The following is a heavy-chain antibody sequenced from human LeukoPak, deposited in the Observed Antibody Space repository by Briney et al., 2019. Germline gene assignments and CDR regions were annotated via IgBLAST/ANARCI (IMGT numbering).Heavy chain of an antibody. CDR2: ISGSGSGT. Sequence: GGSLRLSCAASGFTFSAYAMTWVRQVPVKGLEWVSGISGSGSGTYYADSVKGRFTISRDNSKNTLYLQMNSLRDEDTAVYYRAKGPVVTLDYWGQGTLVTVSS. V-gene: IGHV3-23*01. J-gene: IGHJ4*02. CDR1: GFTFSAYA. D-gene: IGHD4-23*01. CDR3: AKGPVVTLDY.